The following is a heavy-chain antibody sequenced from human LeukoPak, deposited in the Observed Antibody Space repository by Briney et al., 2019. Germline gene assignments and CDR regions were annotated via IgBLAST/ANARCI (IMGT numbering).Heavy chain of an antibody. V-gene: IGHV3-7*01. CDR3: SNGIYSSSY. CDR2: IDQDGSEQ. J-gene: IGHJ4*02. Sequence: GGSLRLSCAASGFTFTRYWMCWVRQAPGKGLEWVANIDQDGSEQYYLDSVEGRFTISRDNAKNSLYQQMDNLRAEDTAVYYCSNGIYSSSYWGRGTLVTVSS. CDR1: GFTFTRYW. D-gene: IGHD6-6*01.